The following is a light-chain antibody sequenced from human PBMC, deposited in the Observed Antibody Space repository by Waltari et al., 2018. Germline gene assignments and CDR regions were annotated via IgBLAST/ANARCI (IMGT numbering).Light chain of an antibody. J-gene: IGLJ3*02. CDR1: SSDVGGNNH. V-gene: IGLV2-14*03. CDR2: DVN. Sequence: QSALTQPASVSGSPGQSIIISCTGTSSDVGGNNHVSWFLHHPGKAPKLMIHDVNERPSGVSSRFSGSKSGNTASLTISGLQAEDEAIYYCNSYTSGRTWVCGGGTRLTVL. CDR3: NSYTSGRTWV.